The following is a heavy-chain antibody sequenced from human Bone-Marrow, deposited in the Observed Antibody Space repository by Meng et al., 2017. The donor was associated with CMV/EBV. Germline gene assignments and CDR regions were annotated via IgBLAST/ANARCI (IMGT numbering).Heavy chain of an antibody. CDR3: ARGEYSSSSIMGWFDP. V-gene: IGHV1-2*02. CDR1: GYTFTGYY. CDR2: INPNSGGT. D-gene: IGHD6-6*01. J-gene: IGHJ5*02. Sequence: ASVKVSCKASGYTFTGYYMHWVRQAPGQGLEWMGWINPNSGGTNYAQKFQGRVTITADKSTSTAYMELSSLRSEDTAVYYCARGEYSSSSIMGWFDPWGQGTLVTVSS.